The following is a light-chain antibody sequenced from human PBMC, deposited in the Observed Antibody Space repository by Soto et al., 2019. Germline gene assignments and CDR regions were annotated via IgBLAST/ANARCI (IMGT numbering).Light chain of an antibody. V-gene: IGKV3-15*01. CDR2: GAS. CDR1: QSVSSN. CDR3: QQRSSWPLT. J-gene: IGKJ5*01. Sequence: EIVMTQSPATLSVSPGERATLSCRASQSVSSNLAWYQQKPGQAPRLLIYGASTRATGIPARFSGSGSGTDFTLTISSLEPEDFAVYYCQQRSSWPLTFGQGTRLEI.